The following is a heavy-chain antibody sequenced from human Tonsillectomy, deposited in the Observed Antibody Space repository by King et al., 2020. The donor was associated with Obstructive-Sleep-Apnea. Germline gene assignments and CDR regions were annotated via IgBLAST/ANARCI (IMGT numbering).Heavy chain of an antibody. Sequence: VQLVESGGGLVKPGGSLRLSCKGSGFTFSDYHMIWVRQAPGKGLEWISYISNNERTICNADSVKGRFTISRDNAKRSVYLQMNSLRAEDTAVYYCAGSTVTLDSWGQGTLVTVST. CDR2: ISNNERTI. D-gene: IGHD4-17*01. J-gene: IGHJ4*02. V-gene: IGHV3-11*01. CDR1: GFTFSDYH. CDR3: AGSTVTLDS.